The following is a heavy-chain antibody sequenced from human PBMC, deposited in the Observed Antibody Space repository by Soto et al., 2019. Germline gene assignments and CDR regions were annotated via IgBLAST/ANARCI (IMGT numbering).Heavy chain of an antibody. CDR2: IYYSGST. V-gene: IGHV4-59*01. CDR1: GGSISSYY. D-gene: IGHD5-18*01. CDR3: ARARGYSYGSFWAPVAGTGYFDL. Sequence: SETLSLTCTVSGGSISSYYWSWIRQPPGKGLEWIGYIYYSGSTNYNPSLKSRVTISVDTSKNQFSLKLSSVTAADTAVYYCARARGYSYGSFWAPVAGTGYFDLWGRGTLVTVSS. J-gene: IGHJ2*01.